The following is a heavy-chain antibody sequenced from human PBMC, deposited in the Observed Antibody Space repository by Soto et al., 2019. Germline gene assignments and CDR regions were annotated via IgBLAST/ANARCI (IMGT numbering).Heavy chain of an antibody. Sequence: PGGSLRLSCAASGFTFDDYAMHWVRQAPGKGLEWVSGISWNSGSIGYADSVKGRFTISRDNAKNSLYLQMNSLRAEDTALYYCAKDRGARVAGYFDYWGQGTLVTVSS. CDR1: GFTFDDYA. CDR2: ISWNSGSI. V-gene: IGHV3-9*01. D-gene: IGHD6-19*01. CDR3: AKDRGARVAGYFDY. J-gene: IGHJ4*02.